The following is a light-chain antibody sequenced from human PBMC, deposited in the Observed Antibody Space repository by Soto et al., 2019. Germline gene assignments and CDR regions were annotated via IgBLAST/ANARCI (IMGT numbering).Light chain of an antibody. CDR2: DAS. J-gene: IGKJ1*01. CDR1: QSVSSY. CDR3: QQRSNWPRT. V-gene: IGKV3-11*01. Sequence: EIVLTQSPATLCLSPGERATLSCRASQSVSSYLAWYQQKPGQAPRLLIYDASNRATGIPARFSGSGSGTDFTLTISSLGPEDFAVYYCQQRSNWPRTFGQGTKVDIK.